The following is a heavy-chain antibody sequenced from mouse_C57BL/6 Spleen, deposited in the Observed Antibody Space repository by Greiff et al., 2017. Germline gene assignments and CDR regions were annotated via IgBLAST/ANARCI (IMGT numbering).Heavy chain of an antibody. CDR3: ARKGTTVPFDY. Sequence: QVQLQQSGAELVRPGSSVKLSCKASGYTFTSYWMHWVKQRPIQGLEWIGNIDPSDSETHYNQKFKDKATLTVDKSSSTAYMQLSSLTSEDSAVYYCARKGTTVPFDYWGQGTTLTVSS. CDR2: IDPSDSET. J-gene: IGHJ2*01. CDR1: GYTFTSYW. V-gene: IGHV1-52*01. D-gene: IGHD1-1*01.